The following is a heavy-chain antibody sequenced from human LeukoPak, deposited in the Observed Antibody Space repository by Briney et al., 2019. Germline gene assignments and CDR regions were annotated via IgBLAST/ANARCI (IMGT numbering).Heavy chain of an antibody. CDR3: ARDRISINALDM. D-gene: IGHD1-14*01. J-gene: IGHJ3*02. V-gene: IGHV4-59*11. Sequence: SETLSLTCTVSGGSISSHYWSWTRQPPGKGLEWIGYIYYGGSTNYNPSLKSRVTISVDTSKNQFSLKLTSVTAADTALYYCARDRISINALDMWGQGTMVTVSS. CDR1: GGSISSHY. CDR2: IYYGGST.